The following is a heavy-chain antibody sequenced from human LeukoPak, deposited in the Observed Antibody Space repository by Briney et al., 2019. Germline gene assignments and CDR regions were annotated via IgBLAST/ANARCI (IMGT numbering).Heavy chain of an antibody. CDR3: ARDKVTY. Sequence: GGSLRLSCAASGFTFSNYWMSRVRQAPGKGLVWVAHINKDGSEIYYVDSVKGRFTISRDNAKSSLSLQMNSLRVEDTAVYYCARDKVTYWGQGILVTVSS. CDR1: GFTFSNYW. CDR2: INKDGSEI. V-gene: IGHV3-7*01. J-gene: IGHJ4*02.